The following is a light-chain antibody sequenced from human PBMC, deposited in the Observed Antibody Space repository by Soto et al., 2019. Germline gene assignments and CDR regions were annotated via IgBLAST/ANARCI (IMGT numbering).Light chain of an antibody. CDR1: QSVSSSY. CDR3: QQYGSSSFT. V-gene: IGKV3-20*01. Sequence: EIDLTQSPGTLSFSPGERATLSCRASQSVSSSYLAWYQQKPGQAPRLLIYGAASRATGIPDRFSGSGSGTDFVLTISRLEPEDFAVYYCQQYGSSSFTFGPGTKVDIK. J-gene: IGKJ3*01. CDR2: GAA.